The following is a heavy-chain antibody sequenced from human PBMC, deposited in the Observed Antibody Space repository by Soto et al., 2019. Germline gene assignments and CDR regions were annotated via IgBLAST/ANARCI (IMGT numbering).Heavy chain of an antibody. Sequence: GGSLRLSCAASGFTFSGSAMHWVRQASGKGLEWVGRIRSKANSYATAYAASVKGRFTISRDDSKHTAYLQMNSLKTEDTAVYYCTRPYCSSTSCYTWGNGFEPWGQGPRGT. V-gene: IGHV3-73*01. CDR3: TRPYCSSTSCYTWGNGFEP. CDR1: GFTFSGSA. D-gene: IGHD2-2*02. J-gene: IGHJ5*02. CDR2: IRSKANSYAT.